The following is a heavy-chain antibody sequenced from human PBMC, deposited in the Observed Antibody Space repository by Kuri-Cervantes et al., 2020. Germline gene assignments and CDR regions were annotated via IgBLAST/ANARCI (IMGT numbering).Heavy chain of an antibody. V-gene: IGHV3-30*18. D-gene: IGHD3-10*01. J-gene: IGHJ6*02. Sequence: GGSLRLSCAASGFTFSNFVMHWVRQDPGKGLEWVAVISYDGSNKYYADSVKGRFTISRDNSKNTLYLQMNSLRAEDTAVYYCAKDMHYYGPVRGMDVWGQGTTVTVSS. CDR2: ISYDGSNK. CDR3: AKDMHYYGPVRGMDV. CDR1: GFTFSNFV.